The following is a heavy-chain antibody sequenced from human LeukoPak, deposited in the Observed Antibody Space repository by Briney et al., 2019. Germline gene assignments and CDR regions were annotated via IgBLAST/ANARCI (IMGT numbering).Heavy chain of an antibody. J-gene: IGHJ3*02. V-gene: IGHV4-39*07. CDR2: IDYNGNA. Sequence: SETLSLTCTVSGGSIRSSSHHWVWIRQPPGKGVEWIGTIDYNGNADFNPSLKSRVTMSVDTSKNQFSLKLSSVTAADTAVYYCARDAPPPHDGSGNGAFDIWGQGTMVTVSS. D-gene: IGHD3-10*01. CDR1: GGSIRSSSHH. CDR3: ARDAPPPHDGSGNGAFDI.